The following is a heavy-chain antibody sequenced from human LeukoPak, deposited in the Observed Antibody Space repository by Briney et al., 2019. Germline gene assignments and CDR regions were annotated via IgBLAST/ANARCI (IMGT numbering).Heavy chain of an antibody. Sequence: PGGSLRLSCAASGFTFSSYGMHWVRQAPGKGLEWVSFIQYDGSNKYYADSVKGRFTISRDSSKNTLYLQMNSLRAEDTAVYYCARDGYGSGSYYPLDYWGQGTLVTVSS. CDR1: GFTFSSYG. CDR3: ARDGYGSGSYYPLDY. CDR2: IQYDGSNK. V-gene: IGHV3-30*02. D-gene: IGHD3-10*01. J-gene: IGHJ4*02.